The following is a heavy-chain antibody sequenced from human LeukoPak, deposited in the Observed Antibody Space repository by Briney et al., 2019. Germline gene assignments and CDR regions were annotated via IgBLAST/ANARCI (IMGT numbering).Heavy chain of an antibody. CDR1: EFTFNSYA. CDR2: ISGGGANT. J-gene: IGHJ4*02. CDR3: ASHGGL. Sequence: GGSLRLSCAASEFTFNSYAMSWVRQAPGKGLEWVSAISGGGANTYYADSVKGRFTISRDNSKNTLYLQMNSLRAEDTAVYYCASHGGLWGQGTLVTVSS. V-gene: IGHV3-23*01. D-gene: IGHD5-12*01.